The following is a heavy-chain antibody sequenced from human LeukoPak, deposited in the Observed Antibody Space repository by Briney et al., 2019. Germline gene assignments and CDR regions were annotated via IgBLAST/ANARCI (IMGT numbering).Heavy chain of an antibody. CDR2: IYYSGST. CDR3: ARDGGRRVEYSSSSSYYYYMDV. Sequence: SETLSLTCTVSGGSISSYYWSWIRQPPGKGLEWIGCIYYSGSTNYNPSLKSRVTISVDTSKNQFSLKLSSVTAADTAVYYCARDGGRRVEYSSSSSYYYYMDVWGKGTTVTVSS. J-gene: IGHJ6*03. V-gene: IGHV4-59*01. CDR1: GGSISSYY. D-gene: IGHD6-6*01.